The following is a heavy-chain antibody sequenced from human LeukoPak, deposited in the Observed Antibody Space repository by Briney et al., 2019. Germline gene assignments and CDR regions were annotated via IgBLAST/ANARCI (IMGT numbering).Heavy chain of an antibody. D-gene: IGHD5-24*01. V-gene: IGHV1-69*13. CDR2: IIPIFGTA. CDR1: GGTFSSYA. Sequence: SVKVSCKASGGTFSSYAISLVRQAPGQGLEWMGGIIPIFGTANYAQKFQGRVTITADESTSTAYMELSSLRSEDTAVYYCARDDSRDGYNYLRFLFDYWGQGTLVTVSS. CDR3: ARDDSRDGYNYLRFLFDY. J-gene: IGHJ4*02.